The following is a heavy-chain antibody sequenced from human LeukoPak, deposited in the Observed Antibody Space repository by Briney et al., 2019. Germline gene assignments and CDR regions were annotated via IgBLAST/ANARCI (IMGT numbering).Heavy chain of an antibody. V-gene: IGHV1-24*01. CDR1: GYTLTELS. CDR3: ASYSGGFYYLDY. Sequence: GASVKVSCKASGYTLTELSMHWVRQAPGKGLEWMGGFDPEDGETIYAQKFQGRVTMTEDTSTDTACMELSSLRSEDTAVYYCASYSGGFYYLDYWGQGTLVTVSS. J-gene: IGHJ4*02. CDR2: FDPEDGET. D-gene: IGHD2/OR15-2a*01.